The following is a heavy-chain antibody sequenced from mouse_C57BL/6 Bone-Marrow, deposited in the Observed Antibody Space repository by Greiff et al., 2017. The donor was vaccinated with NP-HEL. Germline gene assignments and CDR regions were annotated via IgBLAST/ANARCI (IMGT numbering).Heavy chain of an antibody. V-gene: IGHV14-4*01. D-gene: IGHD2-3*01. CDR3: TSWDGSLDY. Sequence: VHVKQSGAELVRPGASVKLSCTASGFNIKDDYMHWVKQRPEQGLEWIGWIDPENGDTEYASKFQGKATITADTSSNTAYLQLSSLTSEDTAVCDCTSWDGSLDYGGRGTALT. CDR1: GFNIKDDY. J-gene: IGHJ2*01. CDR2: IDPENGDT.